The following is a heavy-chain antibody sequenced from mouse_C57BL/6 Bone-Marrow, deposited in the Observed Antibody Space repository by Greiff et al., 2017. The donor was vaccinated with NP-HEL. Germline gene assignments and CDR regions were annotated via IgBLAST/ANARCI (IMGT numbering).Heavy chain of an antibody. CDR1: GFTFSDYY. J-gene: IGHJ4*01. Sequence: EVQLVESEGGLVQPGSSMKLSCTASGFTFSDYYMAWVRQVPEKGLEWVANINYDGSSTYYLDSLKSRFIISRDNAKNILYLQMSSLKSEDTATYYCATYDYDGAYAMDYWGQGTSVTVSS. CDR2: INYDGSST. V-gene: IGHV5-16*01. CDR3: ATYDYDGAYAMDY. D-gene: IGHD2-4*01.